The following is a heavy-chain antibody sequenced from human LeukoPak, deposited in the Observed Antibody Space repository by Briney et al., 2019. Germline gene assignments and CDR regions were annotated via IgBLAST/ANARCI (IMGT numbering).Heavy chain of an antibody. Sequence: GASVKVSCKASGYTFTKYYVHWVRQAPGQGLEWMGIINLSGGSTSYAQKLQGRVTMTRDTSTSTVYMELSSLRSEDTAVYYCATGTRYYGMDVWGQGTTVTVSS. CDR2: INLSGGST. CDR3: ATGTRYYGMDV. CDR1: GYTFTKYY. V-gene: IGHV1-46*04. D-gene: IGHD3-10*01. J-gene: IGHJ6*02.